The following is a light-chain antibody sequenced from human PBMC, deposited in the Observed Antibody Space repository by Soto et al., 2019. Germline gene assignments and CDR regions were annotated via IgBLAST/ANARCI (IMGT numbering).Light chain of an antibody. J-gene: IGKJ5*01. V-gene: IGKV3-11*01. CDR2: DAS. Sequence: EVVLTQFPATLSLSPGERATLSCRASQSISSYLAWYQQKPGQAPRLLIYDASNRVTGVPDRFSGSGSGPEYTLTITRLEPEDFAVYSCQQYGFSPISFGQGTRLEI. CDR3: QQYGFSPIS. CDR1: QSISSY.